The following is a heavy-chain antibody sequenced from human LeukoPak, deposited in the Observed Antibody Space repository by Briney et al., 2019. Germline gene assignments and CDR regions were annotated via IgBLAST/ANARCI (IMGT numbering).Heavy chain of an antibody. CDR3: TRGPSDYSGGGSCYFDV. CDR1: GFTFGDYA. D-gene: IGHD6-19*01. CDR2: IRSKAYGGTT. Sequence: GGSLRLSCTASGFTFGDYAMSWVRQAPGKGLEWVGFIRSKAYGGTTEYAASVKGRFTISRDDSKSIAYLQMNSLKTEDTAVYYYTRGPSDYSGGGSCYFDVGGRAPLVTVSS. V-gene: IGHV3-49*04. J-gene: IGHJ2*01.